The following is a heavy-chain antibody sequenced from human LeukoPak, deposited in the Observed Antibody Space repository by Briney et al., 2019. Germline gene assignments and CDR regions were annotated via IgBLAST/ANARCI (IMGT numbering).Heavy chain of an antibody. CDR2: INTENGNT. Sequence: ASVKVSCKASGYTFTNYGITWVRQAPGQGLEWMGWINTENGNTNYAERFQGRVTMTTDTSTRTAYMELRGLRSEDTAIYYCARNSHGYGSGWQQFNFDYWGQGTLVTVS. D-gene: IGHD6-19*01. V-gene: IGHV1-18*01. CDR1: GYTFTNYG. CDR3: ARNSHGYGSGWQQFNFDY. J-gene: IGHJ4*02.